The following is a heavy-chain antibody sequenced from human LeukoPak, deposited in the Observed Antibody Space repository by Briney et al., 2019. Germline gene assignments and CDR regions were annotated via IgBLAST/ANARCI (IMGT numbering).Heavy chain of an antibody. Sequence: SETLSLTCTVSGGSVSSGSYYWSWIRQPPGKGLEWIGYIYYSGSTNYNPSLKSRVTISVDTSKNQFSLKLSSVTAADTAVYYCARTYYDFWSGYYHYFDYWGQGTLVTISS. CDR2: IYYSGST. CDR3: ARTYYDFWSGYYHYFDY. CDR1: GGSVSSGSYY. V-gene: IGHV4-61*01. D-gene: IGHD3-3*01. J-gene: IGHJ4*02.